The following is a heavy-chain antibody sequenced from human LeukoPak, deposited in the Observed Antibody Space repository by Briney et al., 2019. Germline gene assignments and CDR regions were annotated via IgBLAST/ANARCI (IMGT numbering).Heavy chain of an antibody. Sequence: GGSLRLSCAASGFTFSSYAMSWVRQAPGKGLEWASAISGSGGSTYYADSVKGRFTISRDNSKNTLYLQMNSLRAEDTAVYYCAKAGGHSSGWYFDYWGQGTLVTVSS. J-gene: IGHJ4*02. CDR3: AKAGGHSSGWYFDY. V-gene: IGHV3-23*01. D-gene: IGHD6-19*01. CDR2: ISGSGGST. CDR1: GFTFSSYA.